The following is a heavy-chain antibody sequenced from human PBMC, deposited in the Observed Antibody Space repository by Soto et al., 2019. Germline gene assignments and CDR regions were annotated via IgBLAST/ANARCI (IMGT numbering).Heavy chain of an antibody. Sequence: QVQLVQSGAEVKKPGSSVKVSCKASGGTFSSYAISWVRQAPGQGLEWMGGIIPIFGTANYAQKFQGRVTITADESTSTAYMELSSLRSEDTDVYYCARSNYSDSSGYYRNYYYYGMDVWGQGTTVTVSS. V-gene: IGHV1-69*01. D-gene: IGHD3-22*01. J-gene: IGHJ6*02. CDR1: GGTFSSYA. CDR2: IIPIFGTA. CDR3: ARSNYSDSSGYYRNYYYYGMDV.